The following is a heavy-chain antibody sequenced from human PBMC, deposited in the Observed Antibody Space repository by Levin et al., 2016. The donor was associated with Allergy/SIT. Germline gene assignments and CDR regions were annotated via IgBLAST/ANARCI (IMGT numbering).Heavy chain of an antibody. CDR2: VHYRGST. Sequence: WIRQPPGKGLEWIGSVHYRGSTHYTPSLRGRVTMSVDTSKNHFYLNLTSMTAADTAIYYCATSHGSSPARDWFDPWGQGTLVTVSS. CDR3: ATSHGSSPARDWFDP. V-gene: IGHV4-39*02. D-gene: IGHD6-13*01. J-gene: IGHJ5*02.